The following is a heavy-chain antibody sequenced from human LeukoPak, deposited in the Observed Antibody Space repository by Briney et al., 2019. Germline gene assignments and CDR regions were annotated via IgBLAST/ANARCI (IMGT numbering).Heavy chain of an antibody. V-gene: IGHV3-48*03. CDR1: GFTFSSYD. J-gene: IGHJ4*02. CDR3: ARGRLALYFGDDF. Sequence: PGGSLRLSCAAPGFTFSSYDMNWVRQAPGKGLEWVSYISTSGSTTYYADSVKGRFTISRDNAKNSLFLQMNSLRAEDTAVYYCARGRLALYFGDDFWGQGPLVTVSS. D-gene: IGHD3-10*01. CDR2: ISTSGSTT.